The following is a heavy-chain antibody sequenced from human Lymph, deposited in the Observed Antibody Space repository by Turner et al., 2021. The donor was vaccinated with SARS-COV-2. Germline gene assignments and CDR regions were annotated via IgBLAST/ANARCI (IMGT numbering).Heavy chain of an antibody. Sequence: QVQLVESGGGVVQPGRSLRLSCAASGFTFISYGMTWVRQAPGKGLEWVAVISDDGGHKSYADSVKGRFTISRDNSKNTLYLQMISLRAEDTAVYYCAWALYYYYGMDVWGQGTTVTVSS. J-gene: IGHJ6*02. CDR3: AWALYYYYGMDV. CDR1: GFTFISYG. V-gene: IGHV3-30*03. CDR2: ISDDGGHK.